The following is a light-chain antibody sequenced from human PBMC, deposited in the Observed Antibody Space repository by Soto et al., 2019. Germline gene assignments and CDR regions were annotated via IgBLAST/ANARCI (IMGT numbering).Light chain of an antibody. CDR2: GAS. J-gene: IGKJ1*01. CDR3: HHYGSSPPWT. Sequence: EIVLTQSPGTLSLSPGERATLSCRASQSVTSSYLAWYQQKPGQAPRLLIFGASTRATGNPDRFSGSGSGTDFTLIISRLEPEDFAVYYCHHYGSSPPWTFGQGTKVEIK. CDR1: QSVTSSY. V-gene: IGKV3-20*01.